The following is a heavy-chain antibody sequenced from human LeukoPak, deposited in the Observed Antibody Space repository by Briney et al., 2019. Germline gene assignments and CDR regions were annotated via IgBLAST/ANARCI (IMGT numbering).Heavy chain of an antibody. CDR3: AKDGASLKYYGSGSYLDY. Sequence: GGSLRLSCAASGFTFGDYYMSWIRQAPGKGLEWVSYISSSGSTIYYADSVKGRFTISRDNAKNSLYLQMNSLRAEDTAVYYCAKDGASLKYYGSGSYLDYWGQGTLVTVSS. V-gene: IGHV3-11*04. J-gene: IGHJ4*02. D-gene: IGHD3-10*01. CDR2: ISSSGSTI. CDR1: GFTFGDYY.